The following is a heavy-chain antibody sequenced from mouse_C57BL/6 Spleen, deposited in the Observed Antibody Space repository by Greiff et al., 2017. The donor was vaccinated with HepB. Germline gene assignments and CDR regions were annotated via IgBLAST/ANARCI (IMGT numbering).Heavy chain of an antibody. CDR2: IYPGSGST. CDR3: ASIPVVAKRFDY. V-gene: IGHV1-55*01. D-gene: IGHD1-1*01. J-gene: IGHJ2*01. Sequence: QVQLQQPGAELVKPGASVKMSCKASGYTFTSYWITWVKQRPGQGLEWIGDIYPGSGSTNYNEKFKSKATLTVDTSSSTAYMQLSSLTSEDSAVYYTASIPVVAKRFDYWGQGTTLTVSP. CDR1: GYTFTSYW.